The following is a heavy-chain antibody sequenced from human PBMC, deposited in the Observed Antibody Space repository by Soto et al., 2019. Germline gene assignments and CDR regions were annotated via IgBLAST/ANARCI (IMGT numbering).Heavy chain of an antibody. V-gene: IGHV4-61*01. Sequence: SETLSLTCTVSGGSVSSGSYYWSWIRQPPGKGLEWIGHIYYSGSTDYNPSLKSRVTISVDTSKNQFSLKLSSVTAADTAVYYCARTRADYYGSGSYPNWFDPWGQGTLVTVSS. CDR3: ARTRADYYGSGSYPNWFDP. J-gene: IGHJ5*02. CDR1: GGSVSSGSYY. D-gene: IGHD3-10*01. CDR2: IYYSGST.